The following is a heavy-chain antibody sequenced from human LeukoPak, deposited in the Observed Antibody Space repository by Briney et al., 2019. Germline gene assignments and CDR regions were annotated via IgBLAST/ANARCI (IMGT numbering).Heavy chain of an antibody. V-gene: IGHV3-66*01. J-gene: IGHJ6*02. CDR2: IYSGGST. Sequence: PGGSLRLSCAASGFTVSSNYMSWVRQAPGKGLEWVSVIYSGGSTYYADSVKGRFTISRDNSKNTLYLQMNSLRAEDTAVYYCASPFPGETKSEYYYYGMDVWGQGTAVTVSS. CDR1: GFTVSSNY. CDR3: ASPFPGETKSEYYYYGMDV.